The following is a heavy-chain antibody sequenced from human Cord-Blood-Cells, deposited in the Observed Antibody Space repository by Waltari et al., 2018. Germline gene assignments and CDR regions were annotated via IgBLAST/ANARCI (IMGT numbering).Heavy chain of an antibody. CDR1: GGSISSGSYY. CDR3: ARALEVDSSGYYGY. D-gene: IGHD3-22*01. Sequence: QVQLQESGPGLVKPSQTLSLTCTVSGGSISSGSYYWSWIRQPAGKGLEWIGYIYTSGSTNYNPSLKRRVNISVDTSKNQFSRKLSSVTAADTAVYYCARALEVDSSGYYGYWGQGTLVTVSS. V-gene: IGHV4-61*09. J-gene: IGHJ4*02. CDR2: IYTSGST.